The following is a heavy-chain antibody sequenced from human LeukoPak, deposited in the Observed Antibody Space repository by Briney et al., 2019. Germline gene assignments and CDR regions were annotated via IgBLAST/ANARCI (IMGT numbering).Heavy chain of an antibody. CDR1: GYTFTSYD. V-gene: IGHV1-8*01. CDR2: MNPNSGNT. CDR3: ARGRGIAAAGILGY. D-gene: IGHD6-13*01. J-gene: IGHJ4*02. Sequence: ASVKVSCKASGYTFTSYDINWVRQATGQGLEWMGWMNPNSGNTGHAQKFQGRVTMTRNTSISTAYMELSSLRSEDTAVYYCARGRGIAAAGILGYWGQGTLVTVSS.